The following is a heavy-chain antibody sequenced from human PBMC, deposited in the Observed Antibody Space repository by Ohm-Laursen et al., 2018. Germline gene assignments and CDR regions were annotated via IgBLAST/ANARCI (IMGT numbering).Heavy chain of an antibody. CDR3: ASSSYYDSSVYHHYFDY. CDR1: GFTFDNYA. D-gene: IGHD3-22*01. Sequence: SLRLSCAASGFTFDNYAMHWVRQAPGKGLEWVSGISWNSGSIGYADSVKGRFTISRDNAKSSLYLQMNSLRAEDTAVYYCASSSYYDSSVYHHYFDYWGQGALVTVSS. V-gene: IGHV3-9*01. CDR2: ISWNSGSI. J-gene: IGHJ4*02.